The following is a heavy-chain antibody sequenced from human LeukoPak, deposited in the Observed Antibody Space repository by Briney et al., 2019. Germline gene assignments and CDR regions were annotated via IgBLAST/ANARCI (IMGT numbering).Heavy chain of an antibody. CDR3: ARGSYWGGDY. J-gene: IGHJ4*02. D-gene: IGHD1-26*01. V-gene: IGHV3-7*01. Sequence: GGSLRLSCAASGFTFSSYGMSWVRQAPGKGLEWVANINLDGSVKSYVDSVKGRFTISRDNAKNTLYLLMDSLRAEDTAVYYCARGSYWGGDYWGQGTLVTVSS. CDR2: INLDGSVK. CDR1: GFTFSSYG.